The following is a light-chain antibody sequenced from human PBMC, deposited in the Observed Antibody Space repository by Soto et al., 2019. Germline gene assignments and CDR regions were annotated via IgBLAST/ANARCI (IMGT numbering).Light chain of an antibody. V-gene: IGKV3-11*01. CDR2: DAS. Sequence: EIVLTQSPAPLSLSPGERATLSCRASQSVSSYLAWYQQKPGQAPRLLIYDASNRATGIPARFSGSGSGTDLTLTISSLEPEDFAVYYCQQRSNWPPTFGQGTKVEIK. CDR1: QSVSSY. CDR3: QQRSNWPPT. J-gene: IGKJ1*01.